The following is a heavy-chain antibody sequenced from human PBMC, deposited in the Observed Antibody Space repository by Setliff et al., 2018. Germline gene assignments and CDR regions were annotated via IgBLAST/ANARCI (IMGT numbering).Heavy chain of an antibody. Sequence: ASVKVSCKASGYTFTGYYMHWVRQAPGQGLEWMGWINPNSGGTNYAQKFQGWVTMTRDTSISTAYMELSRLRSDDTAVYYCARGPRITIFGVVSLSLYGMDVWGQGTTVTASS. CDR3: ARGPRITIFGVVSLSLYGMDV. J-gene: IGHJ6*02. CDR2: INPNSGGT. V-gene: IGHV1-2*04. CDR1: GYTFTGYY. D-gene: IGHD3-3*01.